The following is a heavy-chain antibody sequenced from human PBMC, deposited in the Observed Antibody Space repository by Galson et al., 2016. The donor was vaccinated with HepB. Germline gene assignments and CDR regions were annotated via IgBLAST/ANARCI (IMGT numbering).Heavy chain of an antibody. CDR3: ARYLSRYSSSWFLVPGRNYFDY. Sequence: ETLSLTCAVYGGSYSGYYWSWIRQPPGMGLEWIGEINHSGITNYNPSLKSRVTISVDTSENQFSLKLSSVTAADTALYYCARYLSRYSSSWFLVPGRNYFDYWGQGTLVTVSS. V-gene: IGHV4-34*01. CDR2: INHSGIT. CDR1: GGSYSGYY. J-gene: IGHJ4*02. D-gene: IGHD6-13*01.